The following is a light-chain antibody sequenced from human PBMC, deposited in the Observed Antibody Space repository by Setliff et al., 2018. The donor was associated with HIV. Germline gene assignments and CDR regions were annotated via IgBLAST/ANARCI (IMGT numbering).Light chain of an antibody. V-gene: IGLV1-40*01. CDR1: SSNIGAAYD. CDR3: CSNTGSNTYV. J-gene: IGLJ1*01. CDR2: GNI. Sequence: QPALTQPPSVSGAPGQRVTISCTGSSSNIGAAYDVHWYRQFPGTAPKLLIYGNINRPSGVPDRFSGSKSGTSGSLTITGLQAEDEADYYCCSNTGSNTYVFGTGTKVTV.